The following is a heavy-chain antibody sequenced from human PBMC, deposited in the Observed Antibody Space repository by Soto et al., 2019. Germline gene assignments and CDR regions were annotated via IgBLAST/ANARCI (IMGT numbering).Heavy chain of an antibody. CDR1: GGSISSSSYY. CDR3: ARLSSGYSSVNY. D-gene: IGHD3-22*01. V-gene: IGHV4-39*01. CDR2: IYYSGST. J-gene: IGHJ4*02. Sequence: PSETLSLTCTVSGGSISSSSYYWGWIRQPPGKGLEWIGSIYYSGSTYYNPSLKSRVTISVDTSKNQFSLKLSSVTAADTAVYYCARLSSGYSSVNYWGQGTLVTASS.